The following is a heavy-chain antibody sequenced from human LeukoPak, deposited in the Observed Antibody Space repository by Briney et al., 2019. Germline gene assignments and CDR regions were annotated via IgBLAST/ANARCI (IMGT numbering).Heavy chain of an antibody. Sequence: ASVKVSSKASGGTFSNYAINWVRQAPGQGLEWMGGITPIFGTANYAQRFQGRVTITADESTSTAYMELSSLRSEDTAVYYCARWAGYCSITNCYTAFDYWGQGTLVTVSS. J-gene: IGHJ4*02. CDR3: ARWAGYCSITNCYTAFDY. CDR1: GGTFSNYA. D-gene: IGHD2-2*02. V-gene: IGHV1-69*13. CDR2: ITPIFGTA.